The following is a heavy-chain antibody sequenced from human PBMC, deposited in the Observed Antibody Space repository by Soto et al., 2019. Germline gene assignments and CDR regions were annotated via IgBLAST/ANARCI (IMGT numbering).Heavy chain of an antibody. J-gene: IGHJ4*02. Sequence: QVQLVESGGGVVQPGRSLRLSCAASGFTFSSYGMHWVRQAPGKGLEWVAGISTDGSNKYYADSVKGRFTITRDNSKNTLYLQMNSLRAEDTAVYYCASPPFDSSSWYYFDYWGQGTLVTVSS. V-gene: IGHV3-30*03. D-gene: IGHD6-13*01. CDR2: ISTDGSNK. CDR3: ASPPFDSSSWYYFDY. CDR1: GFTFSSYG.